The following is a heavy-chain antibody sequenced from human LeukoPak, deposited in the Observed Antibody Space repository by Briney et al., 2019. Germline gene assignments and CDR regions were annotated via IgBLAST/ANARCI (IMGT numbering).Heavy chain of an antibody. CDR1: GYTFTGYY. Sequence: ASVKVSCKASGYTFTGYYMHWVRQATGQGLEWMGWMNPNSGNTGYAQKFQGRVTMTRNTSISTAYMELSSLRSEDTAVYYCARGGGGSYVIWFDPWGQGTLVTVSS. V-gene: IGHV1-8*02. J-gene: IGHJ5*02. CDR3: ARGGGGSYVIWFDP. D-gene: IGHD1-26*01. CDR2: MNPNSGNT.